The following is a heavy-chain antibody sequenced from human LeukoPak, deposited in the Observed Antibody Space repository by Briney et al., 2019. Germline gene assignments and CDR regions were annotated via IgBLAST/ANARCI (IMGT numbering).Heavy chain of an antibody. CDR1: GFTFSNAW. J-gene: IGHJ4*02. V-gene: IGHV3-15*01. CDR2: IKSITDGGTT. CDR3: TTAMYSSSWYTYYFDY. D-gene: IGHD6-13*01. Sequence: GGSLRLSCAASGFTFSNAWMSWVRQAPGKGLEWVGRIKSITDGGTTDYAAPVKGRFTISRDDSKNTLYLQMNSLKTEDTAVYYCTTAMYSSSWYTYYFDYWGQGTLVTVSS.